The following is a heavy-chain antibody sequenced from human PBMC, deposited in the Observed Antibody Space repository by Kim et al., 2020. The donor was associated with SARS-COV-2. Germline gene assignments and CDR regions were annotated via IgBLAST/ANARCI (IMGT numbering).Heavy chain of an antibody. CDR3: AKDMVVGATRAHAFDI. CDR1: GFTFDDYA. J-gene: IGHJ3*02. V-gene: IGHV3-9*01. Sequence: GGSLRLSCAASGFTFDDYAMHWVRQAPGKGLEWVSGISWNSGSIGYADSVKGRFTISRDNAKNSLYLQMNSLRAEDTALYYCAKDMVVGATRAHAFDIWGQGTMVTVSS. CDR2: ISWNSGSI. D-gene: IGHD1-26*01.